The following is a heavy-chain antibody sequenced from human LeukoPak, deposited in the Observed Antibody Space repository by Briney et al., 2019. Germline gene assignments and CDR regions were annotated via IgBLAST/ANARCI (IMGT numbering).Heavy chain of an antibody. J-gene: IGHJ6*02. CDR3: ARDRYDFWSGYYPHYYGMDV. Sequence: RTGGSLRLSCAASGFTFSSYSMNWVRQAPGKGLEWVSYISSSSSTIYYADSVKGRFTISRDNAKNSLYLQMNSLRDEDTAVYYCARDRYDFWSGYYPHYYGMDVWGQGTTVTVSS. CDR1: GFTFSSYS. CDR2: ISSSSSTI. V-gene: IGHV3-48*02. D-gene: IGHD3-3*01.